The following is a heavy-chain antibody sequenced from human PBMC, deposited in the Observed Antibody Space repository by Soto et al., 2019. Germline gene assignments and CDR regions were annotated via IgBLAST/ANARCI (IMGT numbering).Heavy chain of an antibody. J-gene: IGHJ6*02. Sequence: EVHLLESGGGLVQPGGSLRLSCAASGFTFSNYAMSWVRQAPGKGLQWVSAISGSGGSSYYADSVKGRFTISRDNSKNTLYLQLNSLRAEDTAVYYCAKDIADIVVIPASISAYYALPVWGQGTTVTVSS. D-gene: IGHD2-2*01. CDR3: AKDIADIVVIPASISAYYALPV. V-gene: IGHV3-23*01. CDR2: ISGSGGSS. CDR1: GFTFSNYA.